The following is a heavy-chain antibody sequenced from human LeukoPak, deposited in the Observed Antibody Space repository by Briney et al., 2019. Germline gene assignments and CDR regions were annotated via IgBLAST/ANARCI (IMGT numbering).Heavy chain of an antibody. CDR3: ARGLGSSWYIRLYYMDV. CDR2: INPNSGGT. D-gene: IGHD6-13*01. Sequence: ASVKVSCKASGYTFTGHYMHWVRQAPGQGLEWMGWINPNSGGTNYAQKFQGRVTMTRDTSISTAYMELSRLRSDDTAVYYCARGLGSSWYIRLYYMDVWGKGTTVTVSS. J-gene: IGHJ6*03. V-gene: IGHV1-2*02. CDR1: GYTFTGHY.